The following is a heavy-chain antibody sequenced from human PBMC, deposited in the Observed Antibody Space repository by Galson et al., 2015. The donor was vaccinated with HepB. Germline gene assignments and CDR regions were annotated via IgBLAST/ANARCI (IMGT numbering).Heavy chain of an antibody. J-gene: IGHJ5*02. Sequence: SVKVSCKASGYTFSTYSITWVRQAPGQGLEWMGWISPYNRDTDYARKFQGRVTMTTDTSTSTAYMELRSLRSDDTAVYYCARGALVGVAGGSQNNWFDPWGQGTLVTVSS. CDR3: ARGALVGVAGGSQNNWFDP. V-gene: IGHV1-18*01. CDR1: GYTFSTYS. D-gene: IGHD2-15*01. CDR2: ISPYNRDT.